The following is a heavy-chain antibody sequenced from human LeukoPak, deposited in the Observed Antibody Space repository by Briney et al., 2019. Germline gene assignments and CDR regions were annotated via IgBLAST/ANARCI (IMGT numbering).Heavy chain of an antibody. CDR2: MNPKSGNT. V-gene: IGHV1-8*01. CDR3: AKATTTIAAVPHNP. J-gene: IGHJ5*02. CDR1: GHSFTTYD. Sequence: GASVKVSCKASGHSFTTYDVNWVRQAPGQGLEWMGWMNPKSGNTGYAPKFQGRVTMTRNTSIDTAFMELKSLSFEDTAVYYCAKATTTIAAVPHNPWGQGTLVTVSS. D-gene: IGHD6-13*01.